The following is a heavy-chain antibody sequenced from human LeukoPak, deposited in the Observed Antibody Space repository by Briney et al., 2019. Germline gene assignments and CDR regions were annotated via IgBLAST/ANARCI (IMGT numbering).Heavy chain of an antibody. V-gene: IGHV4-39*07. D-gene: IGHD3-9*01. J-gene: IGHJ4*02. Sequence: SETLSLTCTVSGGSISSRNYYWGWIRQTPGKGLEWIGSIYSSGSTYYNPSLKSPFTISVDASKNQFSLKLSSVTAADTAIYYCASHYDILTGLAYFDYWGQGTLVTVSS. CDR2: IYSSGST. CDR3: ASHYDILTGLAYFDY. CDR1: GGSISSRNYY.